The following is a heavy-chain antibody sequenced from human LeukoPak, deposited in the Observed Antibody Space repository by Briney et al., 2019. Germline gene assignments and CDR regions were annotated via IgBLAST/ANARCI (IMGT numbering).Heavy chain of an antibody. CDR1: GFTFSSYE. Sequence: GGSLRLSCAASGFTFSSYEMNWVRQAPGKGLEWVSYISSSGSTIHYADSVKGRFTISRDNAKNSLYLQMNSLRAEDTAVYYCASGDDSSLPAPIWGQGTLVTVSS. CDR3: ASGDDSSLPAPI. D-gene: IGHD3-22*01. J-gene: IGHJ1*01. V-gene: IGHV3-48*03. CDR2: ISSSGSTI.